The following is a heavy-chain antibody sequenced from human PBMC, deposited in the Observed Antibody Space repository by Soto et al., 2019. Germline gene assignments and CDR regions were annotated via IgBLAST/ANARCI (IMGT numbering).Heavy chain of an antibody. V-gene: IGHV3-49*04. D-gene: IGHD2-2*02. CDR1: GFTFGDYA. Sequence: GGSLRLSCTASGFTFGDYAMSWVRQAPGKVLEWVGFIRSKAYGGTTEYAASVKGRFTISRDDSKSIAYLQMNSLKTEDTAVYYCTRQIVVVPAAIEFNPWGQGTLVTVSS. CDR2: IRSKAYGGTT. CDR3: TRQIVVVPAAIEFNP. J-gene: IGHJ5*02.